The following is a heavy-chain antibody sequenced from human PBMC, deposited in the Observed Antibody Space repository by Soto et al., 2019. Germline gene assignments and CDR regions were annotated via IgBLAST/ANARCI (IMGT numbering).Heavy chain of an antibody. Sequence: QVTLKESGPVLVNPTETLTLTCTVSGFSLSNARMGVSWIRQPPGKALEWLAHIFSNDEKSYSTSLKSRLTISKDTSKSQVVLTMTNMDPVDTATYYCARIPSGWFGELFWYFDLWGRGTLVTVSS. CDR1: GFSLSNARMG. J-gene: IGHJ2*01. CDR3: ARIPSGWFGELFWYFDL. CDR2: IFSNDEK. V-gene: IGHV2-26*01. D-gene: IGHD3-10*01.